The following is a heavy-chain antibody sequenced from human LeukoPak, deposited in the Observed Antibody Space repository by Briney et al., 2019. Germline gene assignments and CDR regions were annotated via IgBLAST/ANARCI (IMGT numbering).Heavy chain of an antibody. Sequence: ASVEVSCKASGYTFTGYYMHWVRQAPGQGREGMGWINPNSGGTNYAEKFEGRVTMTRDTSISTAYMDMSTPSSDDTAVYSCARAPLPGYYDSSGKLPRGDHWGQGTLVTVSS. CDR1: GYTFTGYY. V-gene: IGHV1-2*02. J-gene: IGHJ5*02. CDR3: ARAPLPGYYDSSGKLPRGDH. D-gene: IGHD3-22*01. CDR2: INPNSGGT.